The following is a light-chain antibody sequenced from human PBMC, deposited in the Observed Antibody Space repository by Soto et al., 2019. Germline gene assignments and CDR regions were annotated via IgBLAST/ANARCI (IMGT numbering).Light chain of an antibody. CDR1: QSVSSY. CDR2: DAS. CDR3: QQRSNWTVT. V-gene: IGKV3-11*01. J-gene: IGKJ4*01. Sequence: EIVLTQSPATLSLSPGERATLSCRASQSVSSYLAGYHQKPGQAPRLLIYDASNRATGIPARFSGSGSGTDFTLTISSLEPEDFAVYYCQQRSNWTVTFGGGTKVEIK.